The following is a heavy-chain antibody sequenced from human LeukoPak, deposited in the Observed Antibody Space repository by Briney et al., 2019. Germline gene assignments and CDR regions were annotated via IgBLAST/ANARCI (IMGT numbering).Heavy chain of an antibody. CDR1: GGTFSSYA. J-gene: IGHJ4*02. D-gene: IGHD3-3*01. V-gene: IGHV1-46*01. CDR3: ARAGQLRFLEWLLVFDY. Sequence: ASVKVSCKASGGTFSSYAISWVRQAPGQGLEWMGIINPSGGSTSYAQKFQGRVTMTRDMSTSTVYMELSSLRSEDTAVYYCARAGQLRFLEWLLVFDYWGQGTLVTVSS. CDR2: INPSGGST.